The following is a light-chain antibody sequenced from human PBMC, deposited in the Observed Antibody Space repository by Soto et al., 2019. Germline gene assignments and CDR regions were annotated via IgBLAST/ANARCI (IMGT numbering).Light chain of an antibody. J-gene: IGKJ4*01. CDR1: QSVDSST. CDR3: QHFDDSLT. Sequence: EVVLTQSLGTLSLSPGERATLSCSASQSVDSSTLAWYQQKPGQAPRLLISGASKRATGTPDRFSGSGSGTDFTLTISRLEPEDFAVYYCQHFDDSLTFGGGTKVEIK. CDR2: GAS. V-gene: IGKV3-20*01.